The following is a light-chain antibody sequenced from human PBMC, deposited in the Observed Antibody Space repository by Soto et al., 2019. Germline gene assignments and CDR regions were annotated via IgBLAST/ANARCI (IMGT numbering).Light chain of an antibody. CDR2: DAS. J-gene: IGKJ3*01. Sequence: DIQMTQSPSTLSASVGDRVTITCRASQSISSWLAWYQQKPGKAPKLLIYDASSLESGVPSRFSGSGSGTEFTLTISSLQPDDFAMYYCQQYDGSPLTFGPGTKVDIK. CDR1: QSISSW. CDR3: QQYDGSPLT. V-gene: IGKV1-5*01.